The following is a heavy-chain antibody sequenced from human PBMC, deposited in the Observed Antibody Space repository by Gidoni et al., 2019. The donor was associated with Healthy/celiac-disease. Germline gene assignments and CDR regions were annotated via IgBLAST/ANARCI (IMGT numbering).Heavy chain of an antibody. D-gene: IGHD6-19*01. Sequence: QVQLQQSGPGLVTPSQTLPLTCAIPGDSVSSNSAAWNWIRPSPSRGLEWLGRTYYRSKCYNDYAVSVKSRITINPDTSKNQFSLQLNSVTPEDTAVYYCARHMRGIAVAGFDYWGQGTLVTVSS. CDR1: GDSVSSNSAA. V-gene: IGHV6-1*01. CDR2: TYYRSKCYN. CDR3: ARHMRGIAVAGFDY. J-gene: IGHJ4*02.